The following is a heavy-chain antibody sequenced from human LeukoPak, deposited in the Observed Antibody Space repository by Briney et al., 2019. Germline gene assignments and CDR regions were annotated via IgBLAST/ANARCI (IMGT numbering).Heavy chain of an antibody. CDR2: MNPDSGNT. CDR1: GYTFTNSD. V-gene: IGHV1-8*01. J-gene: IGHJ5*02. D-gene: IGHD3-10*01. Sequence: ASVKVSCKASGYTFTNSDINWVRQAAGQGLEWMGWMNPDSGNTGYARNFQGRVTMTRNTSISTAYMELSSLRSEDTAVYYCARYITMVRGGSWFDPWGQGTPVTVSS. CDR3: ARYITMVRGGSWFDP.